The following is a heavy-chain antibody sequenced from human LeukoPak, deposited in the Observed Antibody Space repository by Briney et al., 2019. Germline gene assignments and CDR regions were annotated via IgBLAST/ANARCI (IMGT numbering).Heavy chain of an antibody. J-gene: IGHJ5*02. V-gene: IGHV4-39*07. Sequence: SETLSLTCTVSGGSISSSSYYWGWIRQPPGKGLEWIGSVYYSGSTSYNPSLKSRVAISVDTSKNQFSLKLSSVTAADTAVYYCASPSSGFDPWGQGILVTVSS. CDR1: GGSISSSSYY. CDR2: VYYSGST. CDR3: ASPSSGFDP.